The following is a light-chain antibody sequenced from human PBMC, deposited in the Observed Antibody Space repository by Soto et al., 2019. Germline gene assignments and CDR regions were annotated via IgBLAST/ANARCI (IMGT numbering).Light chain of an antibody. CDR2: GAS. J-gene: IGKJ1*01. Sequence: IVLTQSPCTLSLSPGEGATLSCRASQSVSTNFFAWYQQKPGQAPRLLIYGASTRATGIPDRFSGSGSGTDFTLTISRLEPEDFAVYYCQQYGRTSWTFGQGTKV. V-gene: IGKV3-20*01. CDR3: QQYGRTSWT. CDR1: QSVSTNF.